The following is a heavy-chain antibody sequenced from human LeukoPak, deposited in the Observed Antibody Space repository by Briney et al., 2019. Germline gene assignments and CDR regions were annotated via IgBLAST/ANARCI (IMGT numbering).Heavy chain of an antibody. J-gene: IGHJ4*02. V-gene: IGHV3-23*01. D-gene: IGHD2-15*01. CDR1: GFTFSSYA. CDR3: VVGSGGHYS. Sequence: PGGSLRLSCAASGFTFSSYAMNWVRQAPGKGLEWVSIISGSGSSIYYADSVKGRFTISRDNSKNTLYLQMNSLRAEDTAVYYCVVGSGGHYSWGQGTLVTVSS. CDR2: ISGSGSSI.